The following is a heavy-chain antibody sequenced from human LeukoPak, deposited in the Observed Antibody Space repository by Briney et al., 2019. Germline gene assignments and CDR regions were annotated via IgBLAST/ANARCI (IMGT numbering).Heavy chain of an antibody. CDR1: GGSFSGYY. Sequence: SETLSLTCAVYGGSFSGYYWSWIRQPPGKGLEWIGEINHSGSTNYNPSLKSRVTISVDTSKNQFSLKLSSVTAADTAVYYCARTYYDILTGYPMIPFDYWGRGTLVTVSS. V-gene: IGHV4-34*01. CDR3: ARTYYDILTGYPMIPFDY. J-gene: IGHJ4*02. CDR2: INHSGST. D-gene: IGHD3-9*01.